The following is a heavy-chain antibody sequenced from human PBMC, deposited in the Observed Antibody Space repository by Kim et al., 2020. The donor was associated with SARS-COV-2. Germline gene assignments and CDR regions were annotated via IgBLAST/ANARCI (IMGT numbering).Heavy chain of an antibody. CDR1: GGSISRSSYY. D-gene: IGHD3-10*01. CDR2: IYYSGSS. J-gene: IGHJ2*01. V-gene: IGHV4-39*01. Sequence: SETLSLTCTVSGGSISRSSYYWAWIRQPPGKGLEWIGRIYYSGSSYSNPSLKSRVTLSVDTSKNQFSLNLRSVTAADSAVYYCARSGPQEWSFDLWCRG. CDR3: ARSGPQEWSFDL.